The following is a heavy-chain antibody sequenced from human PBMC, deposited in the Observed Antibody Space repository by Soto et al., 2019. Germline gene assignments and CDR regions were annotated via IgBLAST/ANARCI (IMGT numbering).Heavy chain of an antibody. V-gene: IGHV4-61*01. CDR3: ARVNSGRNWFDP. CDR2: IYFSGST. Sequence: SDTLSLTCPFSGYSVSSASFYWIWIRQAPGKGLEWIGFIYFSGSTNYNPSLKSRVTMPLDTSKNQFSLKLRSVTPADTAVYFCARVNSGRNWFDPWGQGTLVTVSS. D-gene: IGHD6-19*01. J-gene: IGHJ5*02. CDR1: GYSVSSASFY.